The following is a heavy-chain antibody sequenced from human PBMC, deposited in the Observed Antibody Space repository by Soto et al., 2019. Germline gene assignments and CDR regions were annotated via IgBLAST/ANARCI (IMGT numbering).Heavy chain of an antibody. CDR1: GGSISSYY. CDR2: IYYSGST. Sequence: PSETLSLTCTVSGGSISSYYWSWIRQPPGKGLEWIGYIYYSGSTNYNPSLKSRVTISVDTSKNQFSLKLSSVTAADTAVYYCAREVGRTIDPWGQGTLVTVSS. V-gene: IGHV4-59*01. J-gene: IGHJ5*02. D-gene: IGHD1-26*01. CDR3: AREVGRTIDP.